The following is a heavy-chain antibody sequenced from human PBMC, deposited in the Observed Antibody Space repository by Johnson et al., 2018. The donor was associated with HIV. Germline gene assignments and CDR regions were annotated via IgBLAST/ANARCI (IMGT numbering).Heavy chain of an antibody. CDR2: INWTGARP. J-gene: IGHJ3*02. CDR1: GFTFDDYD. CDR3: AKDGRGDVRGAFDI. D-gene: IGHD3-10*02. Sequence: VQLVESGGGVVRPGESLRLSCVASGFTFDDYDMTWVRPAPGKGREWASGINWTGARPGSPDSVKGRFTTSRDNAKNSLYLQMNGLTAEDSALYYCAKDGRGDVRGAFDIWGQGTMVTVSS. V-gene: IGHV3-20*04.